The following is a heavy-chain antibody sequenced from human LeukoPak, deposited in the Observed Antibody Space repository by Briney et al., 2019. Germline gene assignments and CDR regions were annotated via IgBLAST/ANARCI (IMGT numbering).Heavy chain of an antibody. V-gene: IGHV3-48*04. CDR2: ISSSSDKI. J-gene: IGHJ4*02. CDR1: GFTFSTYN. D-gene: IGHD3-22*01. Sequence: GGSLRLSCGGSGFTFSTYNMQWVRQAPGKGLEWDSYISSSSDKIYYGDSVKGRFPISTDNAKNSLYLQMNSLRAEDTAVYYCARYYYDSSGYYYYFDYWGQGTLVTVSS. CDR3: ARYYYDSSGYYYYFDY.